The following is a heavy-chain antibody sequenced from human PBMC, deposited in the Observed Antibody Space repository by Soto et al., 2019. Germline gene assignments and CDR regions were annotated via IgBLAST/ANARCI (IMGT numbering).Heavy chain of an antibody. CDR3: ARTGFWSGYEFDY. V-gene: IGHV1-24*01. Sequence: ASVKVSCKVSGYTLTELSMHWVRQAPGKGLEWMGGFDPEDGETNYAQKFQGRVTMTEDTSTTTAYMELRSLRSDDTAVYYCARTGFWSGYEFDYWGLGTLVTVSS. D-gene: IGHD3-3*01. CDR2: FDPEDGET. CDR1: GYTLTELS. J-gene: IGHJ4*02.